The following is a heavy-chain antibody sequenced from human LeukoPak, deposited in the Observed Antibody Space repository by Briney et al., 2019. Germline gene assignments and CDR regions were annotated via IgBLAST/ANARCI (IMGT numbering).Heavy chain of an antibody. CDR2: ISWNSGSI. Sequence: GGSLRLSCAASGFTFDDYAMHWVRQAPGKGLEWVSGISWNSGSIGYADSVEGRFTISRDNAKNSLYLQMNSLRAEDTALYYCAKDSSSGWYKDWGQGTLVTVSS. V-gene: IGHV3-9*01. CDR3: AKDSSSGWYKD. D-gene: IGHD6-19*01. J-gene: IGHJ4*02. CDR1: GFTFDDYA.